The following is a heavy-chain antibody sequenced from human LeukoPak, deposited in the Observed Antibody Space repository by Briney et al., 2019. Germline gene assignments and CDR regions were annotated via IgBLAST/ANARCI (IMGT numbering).Heavy chain of an antibody. V-gene: IGHV4-4*07. J-gene: IGHJ4*02. CDR2: IYTSGST. CDR1: GGSISSYY. CDR3: ARESLTEYSSGWYIDY. Sequence: SETLSLTCTVSGGSISSYYWNWIRQPAGKGLELIGLIYTSGSTNYNPSLKSRVTISVDTSKNQFSLKLSSVAAADKAVYCCARESLTEYSSGWYIDYWGQGTLVTVSS. D-gene: IGHD6-19*01.